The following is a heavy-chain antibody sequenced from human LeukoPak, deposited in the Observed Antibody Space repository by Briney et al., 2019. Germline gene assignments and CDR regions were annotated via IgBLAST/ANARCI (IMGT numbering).Heavy chain of an antibody. CDR1: GITLSNYG. V-gene: IGHV3-23*01. D-gene: IGHD3-10*01. CDR2: ISDSGGST. J-gene: IGHJ4*02. CDR3: AKRGVVIRVILVGFHKEAYYFDS. Sequence: GGSLRLSCAVSGITLSNYGMSWVRQAPGKGLEWVAGISDSGGSTKYADSVKGRFTTSRDNRKNTLYLQMNSLRAEDTAVCFCAKRGVVIRVILVGFHKEAYYFDSWGQGALVTVSS.